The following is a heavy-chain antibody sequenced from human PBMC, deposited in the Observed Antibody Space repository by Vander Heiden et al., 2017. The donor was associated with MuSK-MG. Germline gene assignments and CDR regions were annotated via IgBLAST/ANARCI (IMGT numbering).Heavy chain of an antibody. J-gene: IGHJ3*02. CDR3: ARVGYSSGDENDAFDI. V-gene: IGHV1-2*02. Sequence: QVQLVQSGAEVKKPGASVKVSCKPSGSTFTGYYMHWVRQAPGQGLEWMGWINPNSGGTNYAQKFQGRVTMTRDTSIRTAYMELSRLRSDDTAVYYCARVGYSSGDENDAFDIWGQGTMVTVSS. CDR1: GSTFTGYY. CDR2: INPNSGGT. D-gene: IGHD6-19*01.